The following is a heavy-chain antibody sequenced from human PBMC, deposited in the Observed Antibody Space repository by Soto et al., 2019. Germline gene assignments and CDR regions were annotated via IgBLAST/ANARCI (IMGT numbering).Heavy chain of an antibody. J-gene: IGHJ4*01. Sequence: GGSLRLSCAASGFTFSSYGMHWVRQAPGKGLEWVAVISYDGSNKYYADSVKGRFTISRDNSKNTLYLQMNSLRAEDTAVYYCAEGLGGPLPGYFDYWGQEPLAPVS. D-gene: IGHD3-16*01. V-gene: IGHV3-30*03. CDR3: AEGLGGPLPGYFDY. CDR1: GFTFSSYG. CDR2: ISYDGSNK.